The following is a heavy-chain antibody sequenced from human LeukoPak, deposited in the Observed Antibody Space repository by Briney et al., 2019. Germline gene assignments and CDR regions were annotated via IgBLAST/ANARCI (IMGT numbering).Heavy chain of an antibody. Sequence: PSETLSLTCAVYGGSFSGYYWSWIRQPPGKGLEWIGEINHSGSTNYNPSLKSRVTISVDTSKNQFSLKLSSVTAADTAVYYCARDRRGQRPFDYWGQGTLVTVSS. CDR1: GGSFSGYY. CDR2: INHSGST. V-gene: IGHV4-34*01. CDR3: ARDRRGQRPFDY. J-gene: IGHJ4*02.